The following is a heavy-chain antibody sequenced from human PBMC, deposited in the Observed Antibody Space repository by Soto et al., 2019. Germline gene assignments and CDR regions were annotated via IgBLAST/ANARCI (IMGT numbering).Heavy chain of an antibody. Sequence: GLSLRRSCAAPGFVFSSYAMSWVRQAPGKGLEWVSGITPGGGTTNYADSVKGRFTISRDNSNNTLYLATNSLRVEDKAIYYCAKDRGGEFTSSRYFDYWGQGTLVAV. CDR3: AKDRGGEFTSSRYFDY. CDR1: GFVFSSYA. V-gene: IGHV3-23*01. J-gene: IGHJ4*02. CDR2: ITPGGGTT. D-gene: IGHD3-16*01.